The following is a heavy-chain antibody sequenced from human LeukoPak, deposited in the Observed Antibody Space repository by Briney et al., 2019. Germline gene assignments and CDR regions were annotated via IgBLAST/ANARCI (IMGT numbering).Heavy chain of an antibody. Sequence: GGSLRLSCAASGFTFSSYAMSWVRQAPGKGLEWVSGTSGSGGSTYYAGSVKGRFTISRDNSKDTLYLQMNSLRVEDTAVYYCAKNGGSQCYSHLDSWGQGTLVTVSS. CDR2: TSGSGGST. CDR1: GFTFSSYA. CDR3: AKNGGSQCYSHLDS. V-gene: IGHV3-23*01. D-gene: IGHD2-15*01. J-gene: IGHJ4*02.